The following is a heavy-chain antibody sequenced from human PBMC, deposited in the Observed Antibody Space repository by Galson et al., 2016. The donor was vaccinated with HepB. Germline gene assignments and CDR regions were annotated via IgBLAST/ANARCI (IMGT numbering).Heavy chain of an antibody. CDR1: GYIFGTHG. D-gene: IGHD6-19*01. V-gene: IGHV1-18*01. J-gene: IGHJ4*02. CDR3: ARLTISRGWPRSDF. CDR2: ISGYNGDT. Sequence: QSGAEVKKPGASVKVSCKASGYIFGTHGINWVRQAPGQGLEWMGWISGYNGDTRSAQNFQGRVTLTMDTSTSTAYMEMRNLRSDDTAVYFCARLTISRGWPRSDFWGQGTLVAVSS.